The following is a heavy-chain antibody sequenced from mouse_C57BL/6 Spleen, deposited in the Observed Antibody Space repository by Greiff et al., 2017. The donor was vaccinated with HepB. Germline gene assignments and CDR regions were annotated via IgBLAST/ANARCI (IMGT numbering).Heavy chain of an antibody. D-gene: IGHD4-1*01. V-gene: IGHV1-22*01. Sequence: EVKLMESGPELVKPGASVKMSCKASGYTFTDYNMHWVKQSHGKSLEWIGYINPNNGGTSYNQKFKGKATLTVNKYSSTAYMVHRSLTSEDSAVYYCARGEWDLRFAYWGQGTLVTVSA. CDR1: GYTFTDYN. CDR2: INPNNGGT. J-gene: IGHJ3*01. CDR3: ARGEWDLRFAY.